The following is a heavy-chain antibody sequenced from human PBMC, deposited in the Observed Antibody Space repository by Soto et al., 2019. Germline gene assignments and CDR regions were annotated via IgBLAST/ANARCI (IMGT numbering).Heavy chain of an antibody. D-gene: IGHD3-3*01. J-gene: IGHJ6*02. CDR2: ISYDGSNK. Sequence: PGGSPRLSCAASGFTFSSYGMHWVRQAPGKGLEWVAVISYDGSNKYYADSVKGRFTISRDNSKNTLYLQMNSLRAEDTAVYYCAKDMTIFGLYYGMDVWGQGTTVTVSS. CDR1: GFTFSSYG. CDR3: AKDMTIFGLYYGMDV. V-gene: IGHV3-30*18.